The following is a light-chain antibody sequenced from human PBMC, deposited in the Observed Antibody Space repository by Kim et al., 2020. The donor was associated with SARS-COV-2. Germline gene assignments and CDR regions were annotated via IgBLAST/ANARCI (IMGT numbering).Light chain of an antibody. CDR2: YDS. J-gene: IGLJ3*02. Sequence: SYELTQPPSVSVAPGKTAGITCGGNNIGSKSVHWYQQKPGQAPVLVIYYDSDRPSGIPERFSGSNSGNTATLTISRVEAGDEADYYCQVWDSSSDHLFGGGTQLTVL. CDR1: NIGSKS. CDR3: QVWDSSSDHL. V-gene: IGLV3-21*04.